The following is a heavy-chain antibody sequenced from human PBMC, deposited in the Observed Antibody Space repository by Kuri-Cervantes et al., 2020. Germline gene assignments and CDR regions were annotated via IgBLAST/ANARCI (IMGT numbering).Heavy chain of an antibody. J-gene: IGHJ1*01. Sequence: SETLSLTCAVYGGSFSGYYWSWIRQPPGKGLEWIGEINHSGSTNYNPSLKSRVTISVDTSKNQFSLKLSSVTAADTAVYYCARIYSRPIQCFQHWGQGSLVTVSS. CDR1: GGSFSGYY. D-gene: IGHD6-13*01. V-gene: IGHV4-34*01. CDR2: INHSGST. CDR3: ARIYSRPIQCFQH.